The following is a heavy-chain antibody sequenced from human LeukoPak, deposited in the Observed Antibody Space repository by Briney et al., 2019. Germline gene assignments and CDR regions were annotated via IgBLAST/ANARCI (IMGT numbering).Heavy chain of an antibody. J-gene: IGHJ3*02. D-gene: IGHD5-24*01. Sequence: SETLSLTCTVSGGSISSGGYYWSWIRQPPGKGLEWIGYIYHSGSTYYNPSLKSRVTISVDRSKNQFAQKLSSVTAADTAVYYCARGKRWLTSGAFDIWGQGTMVTVSS. V-gene: IGHV4-30-2*01. CDR2: IYHSGST. CDR1: GGSISSGGYY. CDR3: ARGKRWLTSGAFDI.